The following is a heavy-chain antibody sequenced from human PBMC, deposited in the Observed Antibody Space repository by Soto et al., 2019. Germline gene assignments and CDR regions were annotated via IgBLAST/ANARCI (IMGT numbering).Heavy chain of an antibody. V-gene: IGHV4-39*01. Sequence: PSETLSLTCTVSGDSISSGSYYWDWIRQPPGKGLEWIGSIYYSGSTYYNPSLKSRVTISVDTSKNQFSLKLSSVTAADTAVYYCARGHGGITIFGAPGHFDYWGQGTLVNVSS. CDR2: IYYSGST. CDR1: GDSISSGSYY. D-gene: IGHD3-3*01. J-gene: IGHJ4*02. CDR3: ARGHGGITIFGAPGHFDY.